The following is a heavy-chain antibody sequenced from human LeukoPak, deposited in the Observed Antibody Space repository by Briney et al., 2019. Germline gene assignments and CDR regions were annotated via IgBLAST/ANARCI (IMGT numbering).Heavy chain of an antibody. CDR3: ARVENDYGDYGAFDI. J-gene: IGHJ3*02. Sequence: SETLSLTCTVSGGSISSGSYYWSWIRQPAGKGLEWIGRIYTSGSTNYNPSLKSRVTISVDTSKNQFSLKLSSVTAADTAVYYCARVENDYGDYGAFDIWGQGTMVTVSS. V-gene: IGHV4-61*02. CDR2: IYTSGST. D-gene: IGHD4-17*01. CDR1: GGSISSGSYY.